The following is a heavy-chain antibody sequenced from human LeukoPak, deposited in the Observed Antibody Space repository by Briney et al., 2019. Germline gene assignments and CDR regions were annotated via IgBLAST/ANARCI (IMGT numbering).Heavy chain of an antibody. Sequence: GGSLRLSCAASGFTFSSNAMNWVRRAPEKGLEWVSPISYTGRNTYYADSVKGRFTISRDDSKNTLYLQMNSLRAEDTAVYYCAKASCGGECYYAMDVWGQGTTAIVSS. J-gene: IGHJ6*02. D-gene: IGHD2-21*01. CDR1: GFTFSSNA. V-gene: IGHV3-23*01. CDR3: AKASCGGECYYAMDV. CDR2: ISYTGRNT.